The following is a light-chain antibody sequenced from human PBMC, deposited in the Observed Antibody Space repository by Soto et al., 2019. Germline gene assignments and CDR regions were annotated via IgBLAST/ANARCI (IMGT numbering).Light chain of an antibody. J-gene: IGLJ3*02. Sequence: QPVLTQPPSVSGTPGQRVTISCSGGSSNIGRDTVSWYQQLPGTAPKVLIYRNNQRPSGVPDRFSGSKSGTSASLAISGLQSEDEADYYCAVWDGSLNGWVFGGGTKLTVL. CDR1: SSNIGRDT. CDR3: AVWDGSLNGWV. V-gene: IGLV1-44*01. CDR2: RNN.